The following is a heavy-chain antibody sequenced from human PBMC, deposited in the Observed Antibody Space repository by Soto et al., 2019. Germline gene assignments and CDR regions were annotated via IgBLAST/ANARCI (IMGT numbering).Heavy chain of an antibody. D-gene: IGHD4-17*01. Sequence: GGSLRLSCAASGFTFSAYAMHWVRQAPVKGLEWVATISYDGSNKNYADSVKGRFTISRDNSKNTLYLQMNSLRDEDTAVYYCARGAVTTNYYYYGMDVWGRGTTVTVSS. CDR2: ISYDGSNK. V-gene: IGHV3-30-3*01. J-gene: IGHJ6*02. CDR1: GFTFSAYA. CDR3: ARGAVTTNYYYYGMDV.